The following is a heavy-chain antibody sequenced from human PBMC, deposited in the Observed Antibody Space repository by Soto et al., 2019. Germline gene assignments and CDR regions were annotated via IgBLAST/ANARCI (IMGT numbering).Heavy chain of an antibody. CDR3: AASIFYYGMDV. J-gene: IGHJ6*02. Sequence: GESLKISCKGSGYIYTSYWIGWVRQRPGRGLEWMGIINPADSETNYSPSFQGQVTISADRSTSTAFLQWSSLKASDTAIYYCAASIFYYGMDVWGQGTTVTVSS. CDR2: INPADSET. CDR1: GYIYTSYW. V-gene: IGHV5-51*01.